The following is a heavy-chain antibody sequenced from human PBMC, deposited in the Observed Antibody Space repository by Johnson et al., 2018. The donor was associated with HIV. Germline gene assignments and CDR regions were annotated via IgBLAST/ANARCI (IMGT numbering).Heavy chain of an antibody. CDR3: TTGVSVGVTPGREIDAFDI. Sequence: VQLVESGGGLVKPGGSLRLSCAASGFTFDDYGMTWVRQPPGKGLEWVSAISGSGGSTYYADSVKGRFTISRDNSKNTLYLQMNSLKTEDTAVYYCTTGVSVGVTPGREIDAFDIWGQGTMVTVSS. CDR1: GFTFDDYG. V-gene: IGHV3-23*04. J-gene: IGHJ3*02. CDR2: ISGSGGST. D-gene: IGHD2-21*02.